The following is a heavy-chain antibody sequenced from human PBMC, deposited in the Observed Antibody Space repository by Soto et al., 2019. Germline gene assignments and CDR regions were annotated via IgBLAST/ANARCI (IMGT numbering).Heavy chain of an antibody. Sequence: WWSXGLACVASGVSLRTHAIIWFRHVPGKGLELVSTFSGSGGNIYYGESVNGRFTISRDDPKNKLYLDMNRLRVEDTAVYYCATDTQRTVGNIDMEVWGPGTTLT. CDR2: FSGSGGNI. CDR3: ATDTQRTVGNIDMEV. CDR1: GVSLRTHA. V-gene: IGHV3-23*02. J-gene: IGHJ6*01. D-gene: IGHD4-4*01.